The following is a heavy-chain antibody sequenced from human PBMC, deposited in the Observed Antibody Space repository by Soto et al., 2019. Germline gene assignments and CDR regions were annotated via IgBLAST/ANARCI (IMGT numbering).Heavy chain of an antibody. CDR2: INPNSGGT. CDR1: GYTFTDYY. D-gene: IGHD3-22*01. V-gene: IGHV1-2*02. CDR3: ARRKGDYYDSSGYHYYFDY. J-gene: IGHJ4*02. Sequence: GASVKVSCKASGYTFTDYYVHWVRQAPGQGLEWMGWINPNSGGTKSAQKFQGRVTMTRDTSISTAYMELSRLRSDDTAVYYCARRKGDYYDSSGYHYYFDYWGQGTLVTDS.